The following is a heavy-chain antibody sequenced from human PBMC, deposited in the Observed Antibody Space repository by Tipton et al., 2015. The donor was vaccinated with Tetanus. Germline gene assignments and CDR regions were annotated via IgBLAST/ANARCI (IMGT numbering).Heavy chain of an antibody. CDR3: ARDSELELRSTRRNYYYYGMDV. Sequence: VQLVQSGGGLIQPGGSLRLSCAASGFTVSSNYMSWVRQAPGKGLEWVSVIYSGGSTYYADSVKGRFTISRDNSKNTLYLQMNSLRAEDTAVYYCARDSELELRSTRRNYYYYGMDVWGQGTTVTVSS. CDR2: IYSGGST. V-gene: IGHV3-53*01. D-gene: IGHD1-7*01. CDR1: GFTVSSNY. J-gene: IGHJ6*02.